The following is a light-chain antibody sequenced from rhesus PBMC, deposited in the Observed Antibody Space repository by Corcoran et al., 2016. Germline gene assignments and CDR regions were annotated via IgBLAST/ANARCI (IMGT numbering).Light chain of an antibody. CDR1: SGDIGAFNS. Sequence: QSAPTQPPSVSGFPGQSVTISCTGTSGDIGAFNSVSWYQQHPGKAPKVMIYDVINRPSGVSDRFSGSKSANTASLTISGLQAEDEADYYCCSYTTSSTFVFGGGTKLTVL. CDR2: DVI. CDR3: CSYTTSSTFV. J-gene: IGLJ6*01. V-gene: IGLV2S7*01.